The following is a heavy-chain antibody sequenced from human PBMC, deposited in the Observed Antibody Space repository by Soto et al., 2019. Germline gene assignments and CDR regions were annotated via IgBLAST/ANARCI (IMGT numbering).Heavy chain of an antibody. CDR3: ARVAAVGIYYFDY. J-gene: IGHJ4*02. D-gene: IGHD6-13*01. CDR2: ISGSTTGI. Sequence: VQLVESGGGLVKPGGSLRLSCAASGFTFRDYYMAWIRQAPGKGLEWISYISGSTTGIYYADSVKGRFTISRDNAETTLYLQLSSLRAEDTAVYYCARVAAVGIYYFDYWGQGTLVTVSS. V-gene: IGHV3-11*01. CDR1: GFTFRDYY.